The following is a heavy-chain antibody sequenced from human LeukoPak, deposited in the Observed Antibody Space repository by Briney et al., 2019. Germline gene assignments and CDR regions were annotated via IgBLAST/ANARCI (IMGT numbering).Heavy chain of an antibody. D-gene: IGHD6-19*01. CDR3: ARGGWSQDY. Sequence: SEILSLTCTVSGGSINNNYWSWFRQSPGKGLEWIGYIYYNGNTNYNTSLESRVTISVDTSKNQIHLRLSSVTAADTAVYYRARGGWSQDYWGQGTLVTVSS. J-gene: IGHJ4*02. V-gene: IGHV4-59*01. CDR2: IYYNGNT. CDR1: GGSINNNY.